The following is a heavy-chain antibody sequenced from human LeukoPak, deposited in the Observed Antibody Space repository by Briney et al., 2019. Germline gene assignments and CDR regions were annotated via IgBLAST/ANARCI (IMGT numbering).Heavy chain of an antibody. CDR1: GGSISSYY. CDR2: IYYSGST. J-gene: IGHJ4*02. Sequence: SEALSLTCTVSGGSISSYYWSWIRQPPGKGLEWIGYIYYSGSTYYNPSLKSRVTISVDTSKNQFSLKLSSVTAADTAVYYCARRTGYSSSWYYFDYWGQGTLVTVSS. V-gene: IGHV4-59*08. D-gene: IGHD6-13*01. CDR3: ARRTGYSSSWYYFDY.